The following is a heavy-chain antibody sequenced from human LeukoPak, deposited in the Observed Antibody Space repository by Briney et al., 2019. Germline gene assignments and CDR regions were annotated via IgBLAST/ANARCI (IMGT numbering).Heavy chain of an antibody. CDR1: GGSISSSSYY. V-gene: IGHV4-39*07. J-gene: IGHJ2*01. CDR2: IYYSGST. D-gene: IGHD1/OR15-1a*01. Sequence: SETLSLTCTVSGGSISSSSYYWGWIRQPPGKGLEWIGSIYYSGSTYYNPSLKSRVTISVDTSKNQFSLKLSSVTAADTAVYYRARARGNRDWYFDLWGRGTLVTVSS. CDR3: ARARGNRDWYFDL.